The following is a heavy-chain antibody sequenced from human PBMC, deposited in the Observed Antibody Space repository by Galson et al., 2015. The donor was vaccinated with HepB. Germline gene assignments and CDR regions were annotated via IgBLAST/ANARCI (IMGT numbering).Heavy chain of an antibody. Sequence: SLRLSCAASGFTFSSYAMSWVRQAPGKGLEWASAISGSGGSTYYADSVKGRFTISRDNSKNTLYLQMNSLRAEDTAVYYCAKDKAPARYYDSSGYSYYFDYWGQGTLVTVSS. J-gene: IGHJ4*02. D-gene: IGHD3-22*01. CDR2: ISGSGGST. CDR1: GFTFSSYA. CDR3: AKDKAPARYYDSSGYSYYFDY. V-gene: IGHV3-23*01.